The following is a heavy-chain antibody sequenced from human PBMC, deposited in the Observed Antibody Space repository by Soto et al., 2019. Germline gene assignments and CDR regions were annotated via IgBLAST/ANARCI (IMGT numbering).Heavy chain of an antibody. V-gene: IGHV3-64*01. CDR3: ARRGGSGSYPFDY. J-gene: IGHJ4*02. D-gene: IGHD1-26*01. CDR1: GFTFSSYG. Sequence: EVQLVESGGGLVQPGESLRHSCAASGFTFSSYGMHWVRQAPGKGLEYVSGISSDGGGAFYANSVKGRFSISRDNSKNTLYLQMGSLRPEDMAVYYCARRGGSGSYPFDYWGQGTLVTVSS. CDR2: ISSDGGGA.